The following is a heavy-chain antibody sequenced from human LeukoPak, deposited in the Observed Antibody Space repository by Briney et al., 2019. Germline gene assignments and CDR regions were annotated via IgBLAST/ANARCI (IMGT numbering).Heavy chain of an antibody. CDR1: GFTFSGYT. D-gene: IGHD5-12*01. CDR2: ISSDGTNK. CDR3: ATGSGYSGAYYMDV. V-gene: IGHV3-30*01. Sequence: GGSLRLSCAASGFTFSGYTMHWVRQAPGKGLEWVAVISSDGTNKYYADSVKGRFTISRDNSKNTLYLQMNSLRAEDTAVYYCATGSGYSGAYYMDVWGKGTTVTVSS. J-gene: IGHJ6*03.